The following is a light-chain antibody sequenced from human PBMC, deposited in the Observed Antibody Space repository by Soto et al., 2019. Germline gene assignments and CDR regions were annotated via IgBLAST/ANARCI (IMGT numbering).Light chain of an antibody. V-gene: IGLV3-21*04. J-gene: IGLJ2*01. CDR3: QVWDSSSDHVI. Sequence: SYELTQPPSVSVAPGKTAGLTCGGNNIGSQSVHWYQQQPGQAPVLVIFNDDNRPSGIPERFSGFKFGDTATLTITRVEAGDEADYYCQVWDSSSDHVIFGGGTKLTVL. CDR1: NIGSQS. CDR2: NDD.